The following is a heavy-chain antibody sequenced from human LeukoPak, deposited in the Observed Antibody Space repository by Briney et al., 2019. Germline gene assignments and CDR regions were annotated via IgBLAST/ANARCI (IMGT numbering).Heavy chain of an antibody. CDR2: IVVGSGNT. V-gene: IGHV1-58*02. CDR1: GFTFTSSA. CDR3: AAGYGSSGYYFVNY. Sequence: GTSVKVSCKASGFTFTSSAMQWVRQARGQRLEWIGWIVVGSGNTNYAQKFQERVTITRDMSTSTAYMELSGLRSEDTAVYYCAAGYGSSGYYFVNYWGQGTLVTVSS. D-gene: IGHD3-22*01. J-gene: IGHJ4*02.